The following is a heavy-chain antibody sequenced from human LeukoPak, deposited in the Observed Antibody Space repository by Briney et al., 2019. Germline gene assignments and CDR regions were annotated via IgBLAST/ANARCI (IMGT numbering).Heavy chain of an antibody. CDR1: GFTFDDYG. V-gene: IGHV3-20*04. D-gene: IGHD3-3*01. Sequence: GGSLRLSCAASGFTFDDYGMSWLRQAPGKGLEWVYGINWNGGSTSYVDPVKGRFTISRDNAKNSLYLQMKSLRAEDTALYYCARVSGYYNHYYYYYMDVWGKGTTVTVSS. CDR2: INWNGGST. J-gene: IGHJ6*03. CDR3: ARVSGYYNHYYYYYMDV.